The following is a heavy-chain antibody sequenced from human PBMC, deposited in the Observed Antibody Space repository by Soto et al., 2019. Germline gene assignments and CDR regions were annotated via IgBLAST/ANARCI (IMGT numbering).Heavy chain of an antibody. CDR3: ARDRFASSWSYFDY. D-gene: IGHD6-13*01. CDR2: ISDDGSNK. V-gene: IGHV3-30*14. J-gene: IGHJ4*02. Sequence: GGSLRLSCAASGFTFSNYALHLVRQAPGKGLEWVAVISDDGSNKYYADSVKGRFTISRDNSKNTLYLQMNSLRAEDTAMYYCARDRFASSWSYFDYWGQGTPVTVSS. CDR1: GFTFSNYA.